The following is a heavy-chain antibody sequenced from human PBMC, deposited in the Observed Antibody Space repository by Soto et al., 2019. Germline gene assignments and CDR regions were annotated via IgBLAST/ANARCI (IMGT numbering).Heavy chain of an antibody. CDR1: GDSVSSNSSA. CDR3: ARGAYSSSSAFWFDP. D-gene: IGHD6-6*01. CDR2: TYYRSKWYN. V-gene: IGHV6-1*01. J-gene: IGHJ5*02. Sequence: SQTLSLTFAISGDSVSSNSSAWNCISQSPSRGLEWLGRTYYRSKWYNDYAVSVKSRITINPDTSKNQFSLQLNSVTPEDTAVYYCARGAYSSSSAFWFDPWGQGTLVTVSS.